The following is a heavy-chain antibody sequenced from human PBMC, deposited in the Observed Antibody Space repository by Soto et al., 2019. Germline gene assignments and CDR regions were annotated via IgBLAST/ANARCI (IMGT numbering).Heavy chain of an antibody. CDR2: IYHSGST. D-gene: IGHD6-13*01. CDR3: AASSSWYDWFDP. J-gene: IGHJ5*02. Sequence: XETLSLTCAVSGYSISSGYYWCCIRQPPGKGLEWIGSIYHSGSTYYNPSLKSRVTISVDTSKNQFSLKLSSVTAADTAVYYCAASSSWYDWFDPWGQGTLVTVSS. V-gene: IGHV4-38-2*01. CDR1: GYSISSGYY.